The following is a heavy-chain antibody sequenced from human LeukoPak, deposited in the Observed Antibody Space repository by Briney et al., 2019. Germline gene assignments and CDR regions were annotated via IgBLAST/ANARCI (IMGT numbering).Heavy chain of an antibody. CDR2: ISSSGGDM. CDR1: AFAFSTYS. J-gene: IGHJ6*02. Sequence: GGSLRLSCAASAFAFSTYSMSWVRQAPGKGLEWVSSISSSGGDMYYTASLKGRFTISRDNAKNSLSLQMNSLTGEDTAVYYCASLGYCSGSTCYGMDVWGQGTTVTVSS. V-gene: IGHV3-21*01. D-gene: IGHD2-15*01. CDR3: ASLGYCSGSTCYGMDV.